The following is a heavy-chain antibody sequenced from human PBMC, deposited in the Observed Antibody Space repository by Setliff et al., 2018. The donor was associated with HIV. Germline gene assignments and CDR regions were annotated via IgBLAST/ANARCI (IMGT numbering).Heavy chain of an antibody. Sequence: PSETLSLTCTVSGGSIIGFFWSWIRQPPGKRLEWIGYIYSSGNTDYNPSLKTRATISLDTSGKQFSLRLTSVTATDTAFYYCARHPNEGAQRSYKFNSWGQGTLVAVSS. D-gene: IGHD1-26*01. CDR1: GGSIIGFF. V-gene: IGHV4-4*09. CDR3: ARHPNEGAQRSYKFNS. J-gene: IGHJ4*02. CDR2: IYSSGNT.